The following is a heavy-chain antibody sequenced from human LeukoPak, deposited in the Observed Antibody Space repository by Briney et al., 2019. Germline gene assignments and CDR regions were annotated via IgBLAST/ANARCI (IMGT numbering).Heavy chain of an antibody. CDR1: GYTFTSYH. J-gene: IGHJ4*02. CDR3: AVGEQQLAY. V-gene: IGHV1-46*01. CDR2: INLSGGST. D-gene: IGHD6-13*01. Sequence: ASVKVSCKASGYTFTSYHMHWVRQAPGQGLEWMGIINLSGGSTSYAQKFQGRLTMTRDTSTSTVYMELRSLRSEDTAVYYCAVGEQQLAYWGQGTLVTVSS.